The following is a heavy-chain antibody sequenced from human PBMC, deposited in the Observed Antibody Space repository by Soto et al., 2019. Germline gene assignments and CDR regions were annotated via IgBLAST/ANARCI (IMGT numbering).Heavy chain of an antibody. D-gene: IGHD2-8*01. V-gene: IGHV4-34*01. CDR2: INHSGST. J-gene: IGHJ5*02. CDR3: ARGCTA. CDR1: GGSFSGYY. Sequence: QVQLQQWGAGLLKPSETLSLTCAVYGGSFSGYYWGWIRQPPGKGLEWIGEINHSGSTNYNPSLKTRATISPDTSKNQFSLKVSSVTAADTAVYYCARGCTAWGQGTLVTVSS.